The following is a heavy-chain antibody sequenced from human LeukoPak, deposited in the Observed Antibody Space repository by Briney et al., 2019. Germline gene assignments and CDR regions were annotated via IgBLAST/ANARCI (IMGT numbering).Heavy chain of an antibody. CDR3: AKDTWFGESKY. CDR2: ISGSGGST. V-gene: IGHV3-23*01. Sequence: PGGSLRLSCAASGFTFSSYVMSWVRQAPGKGLEWVSAISGSGGSTYYADSVKGRFTISRDNSKNTLYLQMNSPRAEDTAVYYCAKDTWFGESKYWGHGTLVTVSS. J-gene: IGHJ4*01. CDR1: GFTFSSYV. D-gene: IGHD3-10*01.